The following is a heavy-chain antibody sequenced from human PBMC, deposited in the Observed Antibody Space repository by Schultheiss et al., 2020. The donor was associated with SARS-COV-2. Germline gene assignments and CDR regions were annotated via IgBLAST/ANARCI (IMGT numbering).Heavy chain of an antibody. Sequence: GESLKISCAASGFTFSSYAMSWVRQAPGKGLEWVSAISGSGGSTYYADSVKGRFTISRDNSKNTLYLQMSSLRAEDTAVYYCAKDGDIVVVVAATPKYFQHWGQGTLVTVSS. CDR2: ISGSGGST. V-gene: IGHV3-23*01. J-gene: IGHJ1*01. D-gene: IGHD2-15*01. CDR1: GFTFSSYA. CDR3: AKDGDIVVVVAATPKYFQH.